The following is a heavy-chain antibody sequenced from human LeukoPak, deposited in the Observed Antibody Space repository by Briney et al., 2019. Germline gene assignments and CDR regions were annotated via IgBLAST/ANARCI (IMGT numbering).Heavy chain of an antibody. CDR3: ARRGYYDSSGYYRLEYSDY. Sequence: SETLSLTCTVSGGSISSSSYYWGWIRQPPGKGLEWIGSIYYSGSTYYNPSPKSRVTISVDTSKNQFSLKLSSVTAADTAVYYCARRGYYDSSGYYRLEYSDYWGQGTLVTVSS. D-gene: IGHD3-22*01. CDR1: GGSISSSSYY. CDR2: IYYSGST. J-gene: IGHJ4*02. V-gene: IGHV4-39*01.